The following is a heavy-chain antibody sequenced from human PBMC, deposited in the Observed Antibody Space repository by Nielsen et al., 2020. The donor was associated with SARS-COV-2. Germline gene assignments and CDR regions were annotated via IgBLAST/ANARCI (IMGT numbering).Heavy chain of an antibody. CDR2: IKHDGSKI. V-gene: IGHV3-30*02. Sequence: GESLKISCAASGLIFSNYGMHWVRQGPGKGLEWVASIKHDGSKIHYRDSVKGRFTISRDNSKNTLYLQMNSLRPEDTALYYCATQGYYYDSGTYGGDYWGQGALVIVSS. D-gene: IGHD3-10*01. J-gene: IGHJ4*02. CDR3: ATQGYYYDSGTYGGDY. CDR1: GLIFSNYG.